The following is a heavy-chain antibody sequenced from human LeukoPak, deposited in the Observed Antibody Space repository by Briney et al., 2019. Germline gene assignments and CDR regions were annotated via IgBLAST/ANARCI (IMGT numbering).Heavy chain of an antibody. CDR2: ISGSGDNT. J-gene: IGHJ3*02. D-gene: IGHD3-16*02. Sequence: GGSLRLSCAASGFTFSSYAMSWVRQVPGKGLEWVSVISGSGDNTYYADSVKGRFTISRDNSKNMLYLQMNSLRAEDTAVYYCARGHDYVWGSYRPTHDAFDIWGQGTMVTVSS. V-gene: IGHV3-23*01. CDR3: ARGHDYVWGSYRPTHDAFDI. CDR1: GFTFSSYA.